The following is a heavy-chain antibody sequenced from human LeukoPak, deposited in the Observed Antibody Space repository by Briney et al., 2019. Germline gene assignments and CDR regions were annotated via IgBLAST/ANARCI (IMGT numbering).Heavy chain of an antibody. CDR1: GYSISSGYY. Sequence: SETLSLTCTVSGYSISSGYYWGWIRQPPGKGLEWIGSIYHSGSTYYNPSLKSRVTISVDTSKNQFSLKLSSVTAADTAVYYCARGFLGLYNWNDGPLFDYWGQGTLVTVSS. CDR2: IYHSGST. J-gene: IGHJ4*02. CDR3: ARGFLGLYNWNDGPLFDY. D-gene: IGHD1-20*01. V-gene: IGHV4-38-2*02.